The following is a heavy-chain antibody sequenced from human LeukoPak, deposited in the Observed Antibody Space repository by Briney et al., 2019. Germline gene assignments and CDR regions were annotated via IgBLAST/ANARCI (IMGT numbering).Heavy chain of an antibody. CDR1: GFTFSSYA. CDR2: ISGSGGST. J-gene: IGHJ3*02. D-gene: IGHD3-3*01. CDR3: AKYDFWSGYSRDAFDI. Sequence: GGSLRLSCAASGFTFSSYAMSWVRQAPEKGLEWVSGISGSGGSTYYADSVKGRFTISRDNSKNTLYLQMNSLRAEDTAVYYCAKYDFWSGYSRDAFDIWGQGTMVTVSS. V-gene: IGHV3-23*01.